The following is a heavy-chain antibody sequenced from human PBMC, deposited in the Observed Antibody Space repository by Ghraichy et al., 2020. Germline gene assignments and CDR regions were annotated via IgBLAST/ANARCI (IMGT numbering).Heavy chain of an antibody. CDR2: INPNSGGT. V-gene: IGHV1-2*02. CDR3: ARGFRGISGGGYDVGDY. J-gene: IGHJ4*02. D-gene: IGHD2-15*01. Sequence: ASVKVSCKASGYTFTGYDMHWVRQAPGQGLEWMGWINPNSGGTNYAQKFQGRVTMTRDTSISTAYMELSSLRTDDTAVYYRARGFRGISGGGYDVGDYWGQGTLATVSS. CDR1: GYTFTGYD.